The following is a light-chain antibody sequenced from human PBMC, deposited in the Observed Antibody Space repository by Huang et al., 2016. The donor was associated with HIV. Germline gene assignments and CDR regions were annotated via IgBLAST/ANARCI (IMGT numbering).Light chain of an antibody. Sequence: DIVMTPSPDSLAVSLGERATIDCKSSQSVLYSSNNKNYLAWYQQKSGQSPKLLIYWASTRESGVPDRFSGSGSGTDFTLTISSLQAEDVAVYFCQQYYSIPWTFGQGTKVEVK. CDR3: QQYYSIPWT. V-gene: IGKV4-1*01. CDR1: QSVLYSSNNKNY. CDR2: WAS. J-gene: IGKJ1*01.